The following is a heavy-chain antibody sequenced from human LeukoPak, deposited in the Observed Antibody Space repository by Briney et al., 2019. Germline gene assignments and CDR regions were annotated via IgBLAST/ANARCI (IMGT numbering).Heavy chain of an antibody. J-gene: IGHJ4*02. CDR1: GYTFTGYY. D-gene: IGHD6-13*01. CDR2: INPNSGGT. V-gene: IGHV1-2*02. CDR3: ARDWGFGSSLVSY. Sequence: ASVKVSCKASGYTFTGYYMHWVRQAPGQGLEWMGWINPNSGGTNYAQKFQGRVTMTRDTSISTAYMELSRLRSDDTAVYSCARDWGFGSSLVSYWGQGTLVTASS.